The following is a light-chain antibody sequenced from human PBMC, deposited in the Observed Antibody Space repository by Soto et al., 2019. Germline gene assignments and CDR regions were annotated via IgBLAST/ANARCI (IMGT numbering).Light chain of an antibody. Sequence: QSALTQPRSVSGSPGQSVTISCNGTSSDVGGYNFVSWYQHHPGKAPKVLIYDVSKRPSGVPDRFSGSKSGNTASLTISGLQAEDEADYHCCSYAGTYTYVVFGGGTKVTVL. J-gene: IGLJ2*01. CDR3: CSYAGTYTYVV. V-gene: IGLV2-11*01. CDR2: DVS. CDR1: SSDVGGYNF.